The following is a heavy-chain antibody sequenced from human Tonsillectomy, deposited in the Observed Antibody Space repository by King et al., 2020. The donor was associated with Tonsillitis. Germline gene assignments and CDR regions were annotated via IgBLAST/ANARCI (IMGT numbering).Heavy chain of an antibody. CDR2: IYYRGST. CDR1: GGSISPYY. J-gene: IGHJ5*02. V-gene: IGHV4-59*08. Sequence: VQLQESGPGLVKPSETLSLTCTVSGGSISPYYWSWIRQPPGKGLEWIGYIYYRGSTNYNPSLNSRVTISLDTSKNQFSLKLSSVTAADTAVYYCARHRTAWKNWFDPWGQGTLVTVSS. CDR3: ARHRTAWKNWFDP. D-gene: IGHD1-1*01.